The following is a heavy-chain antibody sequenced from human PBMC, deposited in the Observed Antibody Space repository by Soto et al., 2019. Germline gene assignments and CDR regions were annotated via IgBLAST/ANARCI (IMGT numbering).Heavy chain of an antibody. D-gene: IGHD1-7*01. CDR3: AGYNWNYYFDP. CDR1: GGSVSDGSYY. J-gene: IGHJ5*02. Sequence: SETLSLTCTVSGGSVSDGSYYWAWLRQPPGKGLEWIGHIYHSGSTIYNPSLKSRVTISIDTSKSQFSLNLNSMTAADTAVYYCAGYNWNYYFDPWGQGTLVTVSS. CDR2: IYHSGST. V-gene: IGHV4-61*01.